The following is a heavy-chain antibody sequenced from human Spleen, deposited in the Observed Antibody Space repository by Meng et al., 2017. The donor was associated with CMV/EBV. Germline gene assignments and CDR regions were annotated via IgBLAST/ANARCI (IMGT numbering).Heavy chain of an antibody. CDR2: IFDTGST. V-gene: IGHV4-30-2*05. CDR1: SGAYD. D-gene: IGHD5-18*01. Sequence: SGAYDWSLMGPGPGKGRECTGSIFDTGSTYYNPSLRSRISLSAAASENQSSLKLTSVTAADPAVYYCARDWGVLSAEPGWIRVAFDIWGQGTMVTVSS. CDR3: ARDWGVLSAEPGWIRVAFDI. J-gene: IGHJ3*02.